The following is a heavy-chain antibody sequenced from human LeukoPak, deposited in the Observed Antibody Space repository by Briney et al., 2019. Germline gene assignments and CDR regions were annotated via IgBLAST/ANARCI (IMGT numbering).Heavy chain of an antibody. J-gene: IGHJ4*02. CDR3: ARYYYDSSGYYYPFDY. CDR1: GFTFSSYS. D-gene: IGHD3-22*01. V-gene: IGHV3-21*01. Sequence: GGSLRLSCAASGFTFSSYSMDWVRQAPGKGLEWVSSISSSSSYIYYADSVKGRFTISRDNAKNSLYLQMNSLRAEDTALYDCARYYYDSSGYYYPFDYWGQGTLVTVSS. CDR2: ISSSSSYI.